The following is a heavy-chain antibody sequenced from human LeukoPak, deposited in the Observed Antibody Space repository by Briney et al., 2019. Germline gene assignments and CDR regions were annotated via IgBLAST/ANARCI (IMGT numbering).Heavy chain of an antibody. CDR1: GITLRSFG. CDR3: AKDLWGQHYDSSGYND. Sequence: PGGSLRLSCEASGITLRSFGMHSVRQAPGKGLEWVAAISYDGSDKYYADSVKGRFTISRDNSNNTLHLQMSSLRADDTAVYYCAKDLWGQHYDSSGYNDWGQGTLVTVSS. CDR2: ISYDGSDK. D-gene: IGHD3-22*01. V-gene: IGHV3-30*18. J-gene: IGHJ4*02.